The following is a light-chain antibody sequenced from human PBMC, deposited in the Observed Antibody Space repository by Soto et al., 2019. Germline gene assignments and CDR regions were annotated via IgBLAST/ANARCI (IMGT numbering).Light chain of an antibody. CDR1: SSNIGSNY. Sequence: QSVLTQPPSASGTPGQRVTISCSGSSSNIGSNYVYWYWQLPGTAPKLLIYRNNQRPSGVPNRFSGSKSATSASLAISGLRYEDEDDYYCAAWDDSLSGALFGGGTQLTVL. J-gene: IGLJ7*01. CDR3: AAWDDSLSGAL. V-gene: IGLV1-47*01. CDR2: RNN.